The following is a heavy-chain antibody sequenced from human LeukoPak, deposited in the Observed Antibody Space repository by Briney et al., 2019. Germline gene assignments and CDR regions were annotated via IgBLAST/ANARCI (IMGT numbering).Heavy chain of an antibody. V-gene: IGHV3-30*18. CDR3: AKGFNY. Sequence: QPGRSLRLSCAASGFTFSSYGMHWVRQAPGKGLEWVAVISYDGSNKYYADSAKGRFTISRDNSKNTLYLQMNSLRAEDTAVYYCAKGFNYWGQGTLVTVSS. CDR1: GFTFSSYG. CDR2: ISYDGSNK. J-gene: IGHJ4*02.